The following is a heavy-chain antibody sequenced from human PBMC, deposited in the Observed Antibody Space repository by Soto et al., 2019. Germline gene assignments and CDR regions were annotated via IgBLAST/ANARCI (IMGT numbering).Heavy chain of an antibody. J-gene: IGHJ6*02. CDR1: RLSFSDYD. CDR3: AKKFPQSGMDV. CDR2: IRNSGSGGST. V-gene: IGHV3-23*01. Sequence: EVPLLESGGGLVQPGGSLRLSCGASRLSFSDYDMKWVRQAPGKGLEWVSAIRNSGSGGSTYYADSVKGRFTISRDKTKNTLYLQMNSLRDEDTAVYYCAKKFPQSGMDVWGQGTTVTVSS.